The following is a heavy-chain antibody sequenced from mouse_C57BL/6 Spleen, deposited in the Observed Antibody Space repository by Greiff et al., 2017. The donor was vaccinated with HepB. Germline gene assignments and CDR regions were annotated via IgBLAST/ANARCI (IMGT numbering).Heavy chain of an antibody. CDR2: IYPYNDGT. V-gene: IGHV1-14*01. D-gene: IGHD1-1*01. J-gene: IGHJ2*01. CDR1: GYTFTSYV. CDR3: ARIGITTAGYFDY. Sequence: VQLQQSGPELVKPGASVKMSCKASGYTFTSYVMHWVKQKPGQGLEWIGYIYPYNDGTKYNEKFKGKATLTSDKSSSTAYMELSSLTSEDSAVYYCARIGITTAGYFDYWGQGTTLTVSS.